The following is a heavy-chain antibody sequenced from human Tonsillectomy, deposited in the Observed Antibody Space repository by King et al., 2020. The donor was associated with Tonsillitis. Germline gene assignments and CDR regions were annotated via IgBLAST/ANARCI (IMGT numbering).Heavy chain of an antibody. Sequence: QLVQSGGGVVQPGRSLRLSCAASGFTFSNYAMHWVRQAPGKGLEWGAVISYDGRNEYYADSVKGRFTISRDKSKNTLYLQMNSLRAEDTAVYYCARDSDYGDYGFDYWGQGTLVTVSS. V-gene: IGHV3-30*04. CDR3: ARDSDYGDYGFDY. CDR1: GFTFSNYA. CDR2: ISYDGRNE. J-gene: IGHJ4*02. D-gene: IGHD4-17*01.